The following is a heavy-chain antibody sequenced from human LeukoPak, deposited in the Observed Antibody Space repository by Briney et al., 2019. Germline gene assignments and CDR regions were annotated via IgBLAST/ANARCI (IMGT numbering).Heavy chain of an antibody. CDR2: IYYSGST. CDR3: AREVSKNKAAIPHNWFDP. V-gene: IGHV4-31*03. D-gene: IGHD2-2*02. CDR1: GGSTSSGGYY. Sequence: TLSLTCTVSGGSTSSGGYYWSWIRQHPGKGLEWIGYIYYSGSTYYNPSLKSRVTISVDTSKNQFSLKLSSVTAADTAVYYCAREVSKNKAAIPHNWFDPWGQGTLVTVSS. J-gene: IGHJ5*02.